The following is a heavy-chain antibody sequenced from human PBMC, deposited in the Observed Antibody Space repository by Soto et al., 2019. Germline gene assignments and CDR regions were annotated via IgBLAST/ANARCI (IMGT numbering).Heavy chain of an antibody. CDR3: ARMERSVDGFSVYYFDS. Sequence: ASVKVSCKAPADTFTSYYIHWVRQAPGHGLEWMGIINPNGGSTRFAQTFQGRITMTTDTSKNQFSLNLTSVTAADTAVYYCARMERSVDGFSVYYFDSWGQGTLVTVSS. CDR1: ADTFTSYY. D-gene: IGHD1-26*01. CDR2: INPNGGST. V-gene: IGHV1-46*01. J-gene: IGHJ4*02.